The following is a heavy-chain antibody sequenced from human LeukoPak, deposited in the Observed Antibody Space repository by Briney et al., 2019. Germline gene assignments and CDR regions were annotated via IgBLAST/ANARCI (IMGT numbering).Heavy chain of an antibody. D-gene: IGHD4-17*01. CDR2: IYYSGST. Sequence: SETLSLTCTVSGGSISSYYWSWIRQPPGKGLEWIGYIYYSGSTNYNPSLKSRVTISVDTSKNQFSLKLSSVTAADTAVYYCAAADYGDYGRGGFDYWGQGTLVTVSS. V-gene: IGHV4-59*01. CDR3: AAADYGDYGRGGFDY. J-gene: IGHJ4*02. CDR1: GGSISSYY.